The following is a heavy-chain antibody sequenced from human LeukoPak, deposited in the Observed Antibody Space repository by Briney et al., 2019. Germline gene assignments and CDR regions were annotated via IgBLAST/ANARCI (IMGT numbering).Heavy chain of an antibody. V-gene: IGHV4-59*01. D-gene: IGHD3-10*01. CDR2: IYYSGST. Sequence: PSETLSLTCTVSGGSISSYYWSWIRQPPGKGLEWIGYIYYSGSTNYNPSLKSRVTISVDTSKNQFSLKLSSVTAADTAVYYCARIRLYYYGSGSYYDYWGQGTLVTVSS. J-gene: IGHJ4*02. CDR1: GGSISSYY. CDR3: ARIRLYYYGSGSYYDY.